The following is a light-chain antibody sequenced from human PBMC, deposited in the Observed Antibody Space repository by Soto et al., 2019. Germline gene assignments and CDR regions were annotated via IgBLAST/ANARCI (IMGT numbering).Light chain of an antibody. Sequence: EIVLTQSPGTLSLSPGERATLSCRASQSVSSSYLAWYQQKPGQAPRLLIYGASSRATGIPDRFSGSGSGTDFTLTISRLEPEDFAVYYCQQYGSSRSFGPGTKGIS. CDR3: QQYGSSRS. CDR2: GAS. V-gene: IGKV3-20*01. J-gene: IGKJ3*01. CDR1: QSVSSSY.